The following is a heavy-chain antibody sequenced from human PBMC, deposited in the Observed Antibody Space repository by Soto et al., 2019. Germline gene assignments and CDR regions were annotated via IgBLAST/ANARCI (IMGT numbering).Heavy chain of an antibody. CDR3: ARSPPLRECPGGDCSHVAY. CDR1: GYRFTAYY. J-gene: IGHJ4*02. V-gene: IGHV1-46*01. D-gene: IGHD2-21*02. Sequence: QVQLVQSGAGVQKPGASVKVSCEASGYRFTAYYMHWVRQATGQGLEWMAIINPSSGVANYAQRFQGRFTVTRATSTSTVYMELSRLRSEDTAVYYCARSPPLRECPGGDCSHVAYWGQGTLVTVS. CDR2: INPSSGVA.